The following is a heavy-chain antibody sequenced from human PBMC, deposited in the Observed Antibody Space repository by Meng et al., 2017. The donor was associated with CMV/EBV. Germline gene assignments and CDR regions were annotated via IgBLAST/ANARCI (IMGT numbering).Heavy chain of an antibody. CDR3: ARGVRRVEWLLYEEGYYHGMDV. Sequence: SVKVSCKASGGTFSSYAISWVRQAPGQGLEWMGGIIPIFGTANYAQKFQGRVTITTDESTSTAYMELSSLRSEDTAVYYCARGVRRVEWLLYEEGYYHGMDVWGQGTTVTVSS. J-gene: IGHJ6*02. V-gene: IGHV1-69*05. CDR1: GGTFSSYA. D-gene: IGHD3-3*01. CDR2: IIPIFGTA.